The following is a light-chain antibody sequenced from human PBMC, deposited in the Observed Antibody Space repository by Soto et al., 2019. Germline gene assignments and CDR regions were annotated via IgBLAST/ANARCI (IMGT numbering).Light chain of an antibody. CDR2: GAS. J-gene: IGKJ1*01. V-gene: IGKV3-15*01. CDR3: QQDNNWPPWT. Sequence: EIVMTQSPATLSVSPGDIATLSCRASQSVSGNLAWYQQKPGQAPRLLIYGASTRATGIPARFSGSGSGTEFTLTISSLQSEDFAVYYCQQDNNWPPWTFGQGTQVEIK. CDR1: QSVSGN.